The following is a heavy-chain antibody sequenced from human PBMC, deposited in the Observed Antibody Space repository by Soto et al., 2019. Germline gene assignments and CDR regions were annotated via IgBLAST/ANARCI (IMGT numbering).Heavy chain of an antibody. CDR1: GFTFSNYA. J-gene: IGHJ4*02. Sequence: PGGSLRLSCAASGFTFSNYAMSWVRQAPGKGLQWVSAISGSGDSTYYADSVKGRFTISRDNSRDTLYLQMNSLRAEDTAVYYCAKPSNYDGSGYYLFDYWGQGTPVTVSS. V-gene: IGHV3-23*01. D-gene: IGHD3-22*01. CDR2: ISGSGDST. CDR3: AKPSNYDGSGYYLFDY.